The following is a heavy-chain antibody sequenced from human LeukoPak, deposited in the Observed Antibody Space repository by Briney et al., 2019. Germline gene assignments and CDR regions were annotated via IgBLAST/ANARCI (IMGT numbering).Heavy chain of an antibody. CDR3: ARDSLYGSGNTNWFDP. CDR1: GYTFTSYG. Sequence: ASVKVSCKASGYTFTSYGISCVRQAPGQGLERMGWISAYNGNTNYAQTLQGRVTMTTDTSTSTAYMELRSMRADDTAVYYCARDSLYGSGNTNWFDPWGQGTLVTVSS. CDR2: ISAYNGNT. J-gene: IGHJ5*02. D-gene: IGHD3-10*01. V-gene: IGHV1-18*04.